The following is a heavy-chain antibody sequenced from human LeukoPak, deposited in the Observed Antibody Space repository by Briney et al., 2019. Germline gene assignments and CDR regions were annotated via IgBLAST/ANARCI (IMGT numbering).Heavy chain of an antibody. J-gene: IGHJ5*02. V-gene: IGHV1-18*01. D-gene: IGHD1-26*01. CDR1: GYTFTSYG. CDR3: ARHSGSYGSDWFDP. CDR2: ISAYNGNT. Sequence: ASVKVSCKASGYTFTSYGIIWVRQAPGQGLEWMGWISAYNGNTNYAQKLQGRVTMTTDTSTSTAYMELRSLRSDDTAVYYCARHSGSYGSDWFDPWGQGTLVTVSS.